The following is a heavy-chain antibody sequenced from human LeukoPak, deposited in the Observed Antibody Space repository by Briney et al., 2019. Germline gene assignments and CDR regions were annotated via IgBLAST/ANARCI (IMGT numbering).Heavy chain of an antibody. CDR3: AREDLHSSSLDY. D-gene: IGHD6-6*01. CDR2: IYTSGSN. CDR1: GNSISSGDNY. Sequence: SEALSLTCIVSGNSISSGDNYWSWIRQPAGKGLEWIGHIYTSGSNNYNPSLKSRVTISVDTSKNQFALRLSSVTAADTAVYYCAREDLHSSSLDYWGQGTLVTVSS. V-gene: IGHV4-61*09. J-gene: IGHJ4*02.